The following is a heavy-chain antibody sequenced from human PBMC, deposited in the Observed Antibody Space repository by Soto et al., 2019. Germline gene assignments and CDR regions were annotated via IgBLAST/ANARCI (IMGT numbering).Heavy chain of an antibody. Sequence: QVQLVESGGGLVKPGGSLRLSCIAYGFTLSDHYMTWIRQTPGKGLEWVSYISSSSSDTNYADSVKGRFTISRDNGKNSLYLQINSLRVEDTAVFYCARSDPSSGWCCNWFAPWGQGTLVTVSS. CDR2: ISSSSSDT. V-gene: IGHV3-11*05. CDR1: GFTLSDHY. J-gene: IGHJ5*02. CDR3: ARSDPSSGWCCNWFAP. D-gene: IGHD6-19*01.